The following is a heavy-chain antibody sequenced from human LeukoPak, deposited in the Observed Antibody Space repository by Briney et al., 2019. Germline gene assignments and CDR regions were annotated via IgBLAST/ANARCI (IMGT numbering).Heavy chain of an antibody. CDR2: IYSGGST. Sequence: GGSLRLSCAASGFTVSSNYMSWVRQAPGKGLEWVSVIYSGGSTYYADSVKGRFTISRDNSKNTLYLQMNSLRAEDTAVYYCARGVVVTAMGAFDIWGQGTMVTVSS. V-gene: IGHV3-53*01. J-gene: IGHJ3*02. CDR1: GFTVSSNY. D-gene: IGHD2-21*02. CDR3: ARGVVVTAMGAFDI.